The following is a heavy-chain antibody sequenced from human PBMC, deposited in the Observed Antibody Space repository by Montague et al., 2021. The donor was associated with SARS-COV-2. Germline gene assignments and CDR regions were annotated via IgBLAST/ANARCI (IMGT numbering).Heavy chain of an antibody. CDR1: GGSISSSSYY. CDR3: ARVGRQQLVRLSGIDV. V-gene: IGHV4-39*07. J-gene: IGHJ6*02. D-gene: IGHD6-13*01. CDR2: IYYSGST. Sequence: SETLSLTCTVPGGSISSSSYYWGWIRQPPGKGLEWIGSIYYSGSTYYNPSLKSRVTIAVDTSTNQFSLKLSSVTAADTAVYYCARVGRQQLVRLSGIDVWGQGTTVNVSS.